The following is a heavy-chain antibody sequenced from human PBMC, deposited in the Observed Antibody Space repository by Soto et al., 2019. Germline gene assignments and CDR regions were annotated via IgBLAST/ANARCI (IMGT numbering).Heavy chain of an antibody. CDR1: GGSISSGPYS. Sequence: QLQLQESGPGLVKPSETLSLTCTVSGGSISSGPYSWGWIRQPPGKGLEWIGTFYYSGSTYYNPSLESRVTISVDTSKNQFSLKGSSVTAADTAMYYGATLGGYCSGTSCYGYYGMDVWGQGTTVTVSS. D-gene: IGHD2-2*01. V-gene: IGHV4-39*01. CDR2: FYYSGST. CDR3: ATLGGYCSGTSCYGYYGMDV. J-gene: IGHJ6*02.